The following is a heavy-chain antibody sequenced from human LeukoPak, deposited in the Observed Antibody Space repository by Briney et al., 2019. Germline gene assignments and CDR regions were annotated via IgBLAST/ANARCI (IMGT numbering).Heavy chain of an antibody. D-gene: IGHD4-23*01. J-gene: IGHJ4*02. Sequence: GGSLRLSCAASGFTFSSYAMSWVCQAPGKGLEWVSAISGSGGSTYYADSVKGRFTISRDNSKNTLYLQMNSLRAEDTAVYYCAKDVETWGNSVPYYFDYWGQGTLVTVSS. CDR2: ISGSGGST. CDR3: AKDVETWGNSVPYYFDY. V-gene: IGHV3-23*01. CDR1: GFTFSSYA.